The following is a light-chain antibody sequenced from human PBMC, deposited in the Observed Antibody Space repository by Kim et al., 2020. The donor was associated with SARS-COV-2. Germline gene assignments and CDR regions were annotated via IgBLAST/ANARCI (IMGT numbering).Light chain of an antibody. CDR3: QAWDSSKVV. Sequence: SYELTQPPSVSVSPGQTASITCSGDKLGEKYVSXYQQKPGQSPILVIYEDIKRPSGIPQRFSASNSGNTATLTISGTQGMDEADYYCQAWDSSKVVFGGG. V-gene: IGLV3-1*01. J-gene: IGLJ2*01. CDR1: KLGEKY. CDR2: EDI.